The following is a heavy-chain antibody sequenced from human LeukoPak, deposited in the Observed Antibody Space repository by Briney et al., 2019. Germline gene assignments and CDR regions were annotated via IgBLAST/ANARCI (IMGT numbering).Heavy chain of an antibody. J-gene: IGHJ5*02. CDR2: INGDGSTT. Sequence: GGSLRLSCAASGFTFSSYWMHWVRQAPGKGLVWVSRINGDGSTTTYADSVKGRFTISRDNAKNTLYVQMNSLRVEDTAVYYCXRDLDGSGNYXXFXPWGQGTLXTXXS. V-gene: IGHV3-74*01. CDR3: XRDLDGSGNYXXFXP. D-gene: IGHD3-10*01. CDR1: GFTFSSYW.